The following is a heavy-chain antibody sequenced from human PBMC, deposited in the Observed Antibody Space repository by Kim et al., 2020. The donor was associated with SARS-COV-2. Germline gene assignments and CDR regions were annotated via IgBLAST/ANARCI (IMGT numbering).Heavy chain of an antibody. D-gene: IGHD3-10*02. CDR1: GDSISETGYY. V-gene: IGHV4-31*03. Sequence: SETLSLTCLVSGDSISETGYYWSWIRQSPENGLEWIASIHYSGSAFYQPSLRSRVSISVDRSVNRFTLELRSVTAADTAVYYCARLVRGVPPMYYYCDLGGRGTVVPVSS. J-gene: IGHJ2*01. CDR3: ARLVRGVPPMYYYCDL. CDR2: IHYSGSA.